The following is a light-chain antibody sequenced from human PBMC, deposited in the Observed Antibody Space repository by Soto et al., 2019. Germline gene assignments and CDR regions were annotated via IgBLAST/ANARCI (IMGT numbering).Light chain of an antibody. CDR2: EVS. CDR1: SSDVGGYNY. J-gene: IGLJ2*01. CDR3: SSYRTNPTFI. V-gene: IGLV2-14*01. Sequence: QSALTQPASVSGSPGQSITISCTGTSSDVGGYNYVSWYQQHPGKAPKVLIYEVSNRPSGVSNRFSGSKSGNTASLTISGLQAEDEADYYCSSYRTNPTFIFGGGTKLTVL.